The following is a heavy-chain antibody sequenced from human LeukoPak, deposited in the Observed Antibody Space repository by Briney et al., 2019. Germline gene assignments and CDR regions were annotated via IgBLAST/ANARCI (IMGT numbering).Heavy chain of an antibody. CDR1: GFTFSSYA. J-gene: IGHJ4*02. CDR3: ACGLQWELPPY. V-gene: IGHV3-23*01. CDR2: ISGSGGST. D-gene: IGHD1-26*01. Sequence: GGSLRLSCAASGFTFSSYAMSWVRQAPGKGLEWVSAISGSGGSTYYADSVKCRFTIYRDNSKNTLYLQMNSLRAEDTAVYYCACGLQWELPPYWGQGTLVTVSS.